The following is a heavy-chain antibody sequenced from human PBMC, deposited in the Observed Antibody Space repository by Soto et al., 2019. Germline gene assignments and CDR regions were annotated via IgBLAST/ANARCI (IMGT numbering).Heavy chain of an antibody. D-gene: IGHD2-15*01. CDR1: GFNFSSYW. CDR2: INSDGSST. J-gene: IGHJ6*02. CDR3: ARWGVVAATFDYYYYGMDV. V-gene: IGHV3-74*01. Sequence: GGSLRLSCAASGFNFSSYWMHWVRQAPGKGLVWVSRINSDGSSTSYADSVKGRFTISRDNAKNTLYLQMNSLRAEDTAVYYCARWGVVAATFDYYYYGMDVWGQGTTVTVSS.